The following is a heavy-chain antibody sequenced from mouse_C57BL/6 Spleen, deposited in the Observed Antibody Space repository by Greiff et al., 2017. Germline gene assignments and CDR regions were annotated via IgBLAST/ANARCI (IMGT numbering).Heavy chain of an antibody. CDR1: GYTFTSYW. J-gene: IGHJ4*01. CDR2: IHPNSGST. V-gene: IGHV1-64*01. CDR3: ARQSHYYAMDY. Sequence: VQLQQSGAELVKPGASVKLSCKASGYTFTSYWMHWVKQRPGQGLEWIGMIHPNSGSTNYNEKFKSKATLTVDKSSSTAYMQLSSLTSEDSAVYYCARQSHYYAMDYWGQGTSVTVSS.